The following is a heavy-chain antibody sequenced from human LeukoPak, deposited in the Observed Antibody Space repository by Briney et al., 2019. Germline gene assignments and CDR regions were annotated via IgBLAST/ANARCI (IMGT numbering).Heavy chain of an antibody. D-gene: IGHD5-18*01. J-gene: IGHJ4*02. CDR2: ISGSGGST. V-gene: IGHV3-23*01. CDR1: GFTFSSYA. Sequence: GGSLRLSCAASGFTFSSYAMSWVRQAPGKGLEWVSAISGSGGSTYYADSVKGRFTISRDNSKNTLYLQMNSLRAEDTAVYHCAKTRGYSYGPFDYWGQGTLVTVSS. CDR3: AKTRGYSYGPFDY.